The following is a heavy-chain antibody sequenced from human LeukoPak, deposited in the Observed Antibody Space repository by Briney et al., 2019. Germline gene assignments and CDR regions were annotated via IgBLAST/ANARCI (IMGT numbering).Heavy chain of an antibody. J-gene: IGHJ5*02. D-gene: IGHD3-16*01. CDR3: ARGDYGP. CDR2: ISSNGGST. CDR1: GFTFNSYA. V-gene: IGHV3-64*01. Sequence: PGRSLRLSRAASGFTFNSYAMHWVRQAPGKGLEYVSAISSNGGSTYYANSVKGRFTISRDNSKNTLYLQMGSLRAEGMAVYYCARGDYGPWGQGTLVTVSS.